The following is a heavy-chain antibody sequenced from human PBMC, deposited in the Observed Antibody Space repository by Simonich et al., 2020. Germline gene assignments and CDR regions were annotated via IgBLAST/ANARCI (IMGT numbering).Heavy chain of an antibody. CDR3: ARHAGFAFDI. CDR1: GGSISSSRYY. Sequence: QLQLQESGPGLVKPSETLSLTCTVSGGSISSSRYYWGSIRQPPGKGLEWIGSIYYSGSPYYNPSLKSRVTISVDTSKNQFSLKLSSVTAADTAVYYCARHAGFAFDIWGQGTMVTVSS. CDR2: IYYSGSP. V-gene: IGHV4-39*01. J-gene: IGHJ3*02. D-gene: IGHD6-13*01.